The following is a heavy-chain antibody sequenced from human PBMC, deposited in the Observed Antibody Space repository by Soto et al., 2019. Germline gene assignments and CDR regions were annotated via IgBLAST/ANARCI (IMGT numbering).Heavy chain of an antibody. J-gene: IGHJ6*02. V-gene: IGHV3-30*18. CDR2: ISYDGSNK. D-gene: IGHD6-19*01. CDR3: AKDRLMNPGYSSGWYPPSYGMDV. Sequence: GGSLRLSCAASGFTFSSYGMHWVRQAPGKGLEWVAVISYDGSNKYYADSVKGRFTISRDNSKNTLYLQMNSLRAEDTAVYYCAKDRLMNPGYSSGWYPPSYGMDVWGQGTTVTVSS. CDR1: GFTFSSYG.